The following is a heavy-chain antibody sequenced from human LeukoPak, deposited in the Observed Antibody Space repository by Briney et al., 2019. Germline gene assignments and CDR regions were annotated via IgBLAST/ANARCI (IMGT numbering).Heavy chain of an antibody. Sequence: SETLSLTCTVSGYSISSGYYWSWIRQPPGKGLEWIGEINHSGSTNYNPSLKSRVTISVDTSKNQFSLKLSSVTAADTAVYYCAREQSGGSGWYGYYYYYMDVWGKGTTVTVSS. CDR2: INHSGST. D-gene: IGHD6-19*01. CDR3: AREQSGGSGWYGYYYYYMDV. V-gene: IGHV4-38-2*02. CDR1: GYSISSGYY. J-gene: IGHJ6*03.